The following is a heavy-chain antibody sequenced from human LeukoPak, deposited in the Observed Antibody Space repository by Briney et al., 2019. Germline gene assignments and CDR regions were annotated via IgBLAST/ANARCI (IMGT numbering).Heavy chain of an antibody. V-gene: IGHV1-8*01. D-gene: IGHD2-2*01. CDR1: GYTFTGYD. CDR2: MNPNSGNT. CDR3: ATGRGYCSSTSCHNWFDP. J-gene: IGHJ5*02. Sequence: ASVKVSCKASGYTFTGYDINWVRQATGQGLEWMGWMNPNSGNTGYAQKFQGRVTMTRNTSISTAYMELSSLRSEDTAVYYCATGRGYCSSTSCHNWFDPWGQGTLVTVSS.